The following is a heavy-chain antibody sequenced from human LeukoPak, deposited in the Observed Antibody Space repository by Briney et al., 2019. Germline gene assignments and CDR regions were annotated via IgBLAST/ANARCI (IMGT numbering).Heavy chain of an antibody. D-gene: IGHD4-23*01. J-gene: IGHJ4*02. CDR1: GGSISSSSYY. V-gene: IGHV4-39*01. CDR3: ARHASTVVRDYLDY. Sequence: SETLSLTGTVSGGSISSSSYYWGWIRQPPGKGLEWIGSIYYSGSTYYNPSLKSRVTIFVDTSRNQFSLKLSSVTAADTAVYYCARHASTVVRDYLDYWGQGTLVTVSS. CDR2: IYYSGST.